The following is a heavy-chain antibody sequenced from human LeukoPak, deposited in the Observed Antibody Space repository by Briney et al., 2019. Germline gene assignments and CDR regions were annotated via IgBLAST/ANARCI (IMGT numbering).Heavy chain of an antibody. CDR3: ASPSHDYGDYYFDY. V-gene: IGHV1-69*04. CDR2: IIPILGIA. D-gene: IGHD4-17*01. Sequence: GASVKVSCKASGDTFSSYAISWVRQAPGQGLEWMGRIIPILGIANYAQKLQGRVTITADKSTSTAYMELSSLRSEDTAVYYCASPSHDYGDYYFDYWGQGTLVTVSS. J-gene: IGHJ4*02. CDR1: GDTFSSYA.